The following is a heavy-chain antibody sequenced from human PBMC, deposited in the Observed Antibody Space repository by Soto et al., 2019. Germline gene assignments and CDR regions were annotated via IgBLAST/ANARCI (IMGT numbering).Heavy chain of an antibody. CDR2: ISHDAVNK. D-gene: IGHD6-19*01. CDR3: AKAQHGYSSGWYFDY. V-gene: IGHV3-30*18. J-gene: IGHJ4*02. CDR1: GFAFGSYG. Sequence: QVQLVESGGGVVQPGRSLRLSCAASGFAFGSYGMHWVRQATGKGLEWVAVISHDAVNKVYADSVRGRLTISRDNYKNTLFLEMNSLSAEDTAVYYCAKAQHGYSSGWYFDYWGQGTLVTVSS.